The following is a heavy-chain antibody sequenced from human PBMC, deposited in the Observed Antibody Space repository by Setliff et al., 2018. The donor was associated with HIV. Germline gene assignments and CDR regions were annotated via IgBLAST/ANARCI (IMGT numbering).Heavy chain of an antibody. V-gene: IGHV4-34*01. CDR1: GGSFSGYY. CDR3: AKDRSGSYRTFDY. CDR2: INHSGST. D-gene: IGHD1-26*01. J-gene: IGHJ4*02. Sequence: SETLSLTCAVYGGSFSGYYWSWIRQPPGKGLEWIGEINHSGSTNYNMSLWSRVTISLDESRNQFSLKLNSVTAADTAVYYCAKDRSGSYRTFDYWGPGILVTVSS.